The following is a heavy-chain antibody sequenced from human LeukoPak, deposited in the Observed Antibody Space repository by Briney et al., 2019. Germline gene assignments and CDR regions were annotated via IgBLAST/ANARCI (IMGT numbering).Heavy chain of an antibody. CDR2: IKQDGSEK. CDR3: AREGVATAMVDWAY. CDR1: GFTFSSYW. Sequence: GGSLRLSCAASGFTFSSYWMSWVRQAPGKGLGWVANIKQDGSEKYYVDSVKGRFTISRDNDKNSLYLQMNSLRAEDTAVYYCAREGVATAMVDWAYWGQGPLVPVSS. J-gene: IGHJ4*02. D-gene: IGHD5-18*01. V-gene: IGHV3-7*01.